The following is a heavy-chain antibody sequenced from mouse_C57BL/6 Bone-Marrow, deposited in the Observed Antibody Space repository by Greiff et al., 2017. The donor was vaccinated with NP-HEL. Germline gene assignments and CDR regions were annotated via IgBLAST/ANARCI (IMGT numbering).Heavy chain of an antibody. Sequence: VQLQQSGAELVRPGASVKLSCTASGFNIKDDYMHWVKQRPEQGLEWIGWIDPENGDTEYASKFQGKATMTADKSSNTAYLQLSSLTSEDTAVDYCTTGYYGSSPYAMDYWGQGTSVTVSA. CDR2: IDPENGDT. V-gene: IGHV14-4*01. D-gene: IGHD1-1*01. CDR3: TTGYYGSSPYAMDY. CDR1: GFNIKDDY. J-gene: IGHJ4*01.